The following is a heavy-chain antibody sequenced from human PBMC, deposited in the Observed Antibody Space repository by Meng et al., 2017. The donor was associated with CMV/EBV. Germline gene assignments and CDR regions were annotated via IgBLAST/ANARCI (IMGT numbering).Heavy chain of an antibody. Sequence: GFTFSSYGMHWVREDPGKGLEWVAVISYDGSNKYYADSVKGRFTISRDNSKNTLYLQMNSLRAEDTAVYYCAKDLSTGGSLDYWGQGTLVTVSS. CDR1: GFTFSSYG. CDR2: ISYDGSNK. CDR3: AKDLSTGGSLDY. D-gene: IGHD3-16*01. J-gene: IGHJ4*02. V-gene: IGHV3-30*18.